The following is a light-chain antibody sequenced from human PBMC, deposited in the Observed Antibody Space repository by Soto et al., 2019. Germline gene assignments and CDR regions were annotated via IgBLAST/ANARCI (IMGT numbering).Light chain of an antibody. CDR2: EGS. CDR3: CSYAGSSTLV. Sequence: QSVLTQPASVSGSPGQSITISCTGTSRDVGSYNLVSWYQQHPGKAPKLMIYEGSKRPSGVSNRFSGSKSGNTASLTISGLQAEDEADYYRCSYAGSSTLVFGGGTKLTVL. J-gene: IGLJ3*02. CDR1: SRDVGSYNL. V-gene: IGLV2-23*01.